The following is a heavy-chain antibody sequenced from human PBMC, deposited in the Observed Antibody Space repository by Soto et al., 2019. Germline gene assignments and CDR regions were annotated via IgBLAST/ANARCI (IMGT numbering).Heavy chain of an antibody. CDR3: GRVLTGTTRYYYYYVDV. D-gene: IGHD1-7*01. V-gene: IGHV1-18*01. CDR2: ISAYNGNT. Sequence: ASVKVSCKASGYTFTSYGISWVRQAPGQGLEWMGWISAYNGNTNYAQKLQGRVTMTTDTSTSTAYMELRSLRSDDTAVYYCGRVLTGTTRYYYYYVDVWGKGTTVTVSS. CDR1: GYTFTSYG. J-gene: IGHJ6*03.